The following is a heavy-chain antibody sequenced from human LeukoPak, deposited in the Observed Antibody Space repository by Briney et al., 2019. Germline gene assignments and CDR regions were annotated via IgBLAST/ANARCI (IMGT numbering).Heavy chain of an antibody. D-gene: IGHD6-13*01. J-gene: IGHJ5*02. CDR2: IYNSGST. Sequence: PLSLTCIVSGGSLSSSTYYWGWIRQPPGKGLEWVGNIYNSGSTYYNPSLKSRVTISVDTSKNQFSLKLSSVTAADTAVYYCARQAYSSNLGWFDPWGQGTLVTVSS. CDR3: ARQAYSSNLGWFDP. V-gene: IGHV4-39*01. CDR1: GGSLSSSTYY.